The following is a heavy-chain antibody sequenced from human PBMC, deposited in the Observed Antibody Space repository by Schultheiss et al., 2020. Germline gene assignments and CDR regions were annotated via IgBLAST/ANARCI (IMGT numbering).Heavy chain of an antibody. D-gene: IGHD6-13*01. Sequence: SETLSLTCTVSGGSISSGGYYWSWIRQPAGKGLEWIGYIYYSGSTYYNPSLKSRVTISVDTSKNQFSLKLSSVTAADTAVYYCARSIAAAGSNFWFDPWGQGTLVTVSS. J-gene: IGHJ5*02. CDR2: IYYSGST. V-gene: IGHV4-31*03. CDR1: GGSISSGGYY. CDR3: ARSIAAAGSNFWFDP.